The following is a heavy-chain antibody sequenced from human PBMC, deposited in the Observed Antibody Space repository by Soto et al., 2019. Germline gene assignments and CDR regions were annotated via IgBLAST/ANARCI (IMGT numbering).Heavy chain of an antibody. CDR2: ISHSGASI. CDR3: ARDAPLPQGSWLNLAF. CDR1: GFTFSNYD. Sequence: PGGALSLSCAASGFTFSNYDMNWVRQAPGRGLEWVSYISHSGASIDYADSVRGRFTISRDNAKNSLYLQMNSLRAEDTAVYYCARDAPLPQGSWLNLAFWGQGTLVTVSS. J-gene: IGHJ4*02. V-gene: IGHV3-48*03. D-gene: IGHD6-13*01.